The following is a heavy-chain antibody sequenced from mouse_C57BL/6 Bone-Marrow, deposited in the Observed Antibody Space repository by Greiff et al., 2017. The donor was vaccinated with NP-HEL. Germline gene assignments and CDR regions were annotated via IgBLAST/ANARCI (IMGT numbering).Heavy chain of an antibody. CDR2: IYPGDGDT. V-gene: IGHV1-80*01. Sequence: VKLQQSGAELVKPGASVKISCKASGYAFSSYWMNWVKQRPGKGLEWIGQIYPGDGDTNYNGKFKDKASLTADNSSSTAYMQLSSLTSEDSAVYFCARGAYWGQGTLVTVSA. CDR1: GYAFSSYW. J-gene: IGHJ3*01. CDR3: ARGAY.